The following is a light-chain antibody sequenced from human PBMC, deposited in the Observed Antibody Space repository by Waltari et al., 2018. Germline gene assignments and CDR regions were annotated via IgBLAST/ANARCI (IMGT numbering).Light chain of an antibody. CDR1: SGHSSNI. V-gene: IGLV4-69*01. J-gene: IGLJ3*02. CDR2: VNSDGSH. Sequence: QLVLTQSPLVSASLGASVKLTCTLSSGHSSNIIAWLQQQPEKGPRFLMKVNSDGSHTKGDDIPDRFSGSSSGAERYLTISGLQSEDEAEYYCETGGHGTWVIGGGTKVTVL. CDR3: ETGGHGTWV.